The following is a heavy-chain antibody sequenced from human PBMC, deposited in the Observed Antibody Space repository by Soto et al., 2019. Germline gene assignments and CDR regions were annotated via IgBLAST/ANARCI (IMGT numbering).Heavy chain of an antibody. CDR2: IYSGGSS. CDR3: ARLGPYGSESYSFRYNWFDP. V-gene: IGHV3-53*01. Sequence: HPGGSLRLSCTTSGFTVSRSHMTWVRQAPGKGLEWVSVIYSGGSSYYAVSVQGRFTISRDNSKNTVYLQMNSLRGEDTAMYYCARLGPYGSESYSFRYNWFDPWGQGT. J-gene: IGHJ5*02. CDR1: GFTVSRSH. D-gene: IGHD3-10*01.